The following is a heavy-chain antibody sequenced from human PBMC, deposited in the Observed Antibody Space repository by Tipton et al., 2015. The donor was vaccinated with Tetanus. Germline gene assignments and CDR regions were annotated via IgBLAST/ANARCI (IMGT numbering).Heavy chain of an antibody. D-gene: IGHD2-2*01. CDR2: IFHSGST. CDR3: ARRSYCSSSRCFDAFDL. V-gene: IGHV4-59*01. J-gene: IGHJ3*01. CDR1: GSSMSNNY. Sequence: LRLSCTVSGSSMSNNYWSWIRQPPGKGLEWIAYIFHSGSTNYSPSLKSRVAISMDTSKNQISLKLGSVTAADTAVYYCARRSYCSSSRCFDAFDLWGRGTMVTVSS.